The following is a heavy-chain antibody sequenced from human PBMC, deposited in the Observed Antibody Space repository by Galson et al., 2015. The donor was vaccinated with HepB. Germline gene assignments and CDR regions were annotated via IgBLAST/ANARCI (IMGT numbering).Heavy chain of an antibody. Sequence: SLRLSCAASGLTFRTYSMNWVRQAPGKGLEWVSSIDGSRAYIYYADSVKGRFTISRDNAQNSLFLQMNSLRAEDTAVYYCARDLRGTYYYAGAAYFFDFWGQGTLVTVSS. CDR2: IDGSRAYI. CDR1: GLTFRTYS. J-gene: IGHJ4*02. CDR3: ARDLRGTYYYAGAAYFFDF. V-gene: IGHV3-21*01. D-gene: IGHD3-10*01.